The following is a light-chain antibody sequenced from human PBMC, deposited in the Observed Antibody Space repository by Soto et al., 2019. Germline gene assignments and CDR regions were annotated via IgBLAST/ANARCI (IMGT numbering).Light chain of an antibody. J-gene: IGKJ1*01. Sequence: DIQMTQSPSTLSASVGDRVTITCRASQSISSWLAWYQQKPGKAPKLLIYKASSLESGVPSRFSGSGSGTEFTLTISSLQSEDFAVYYCQQYNNWRTFGQGTKVDI. CDR1: QSISSW. V-gene: IGKV1-5*03. CDR3: QQYNNWRT. CDR2: KAS.